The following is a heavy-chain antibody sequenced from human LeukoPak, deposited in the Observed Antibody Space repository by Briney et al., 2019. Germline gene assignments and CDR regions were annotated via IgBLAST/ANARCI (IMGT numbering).Heavy chain of an antibody. CDR3: ARGGAYNSYWDY. CDR2: IYYSGST. CDR1: GGSISSYY. J-gene: IGHJ4*02. D-gene: IGHD5-24*01. V-gene: IGHV4-59*01. Sequence: PSETLSLTCTVSGGSISSYYWSWIRQPPGKGLEWIGYIYYSGSTNYNPSLKSRVTISVDTSKNQFSLKLSSVTAADTAVYYCARGGAYNSYWDYWGQGTLVTVPS.